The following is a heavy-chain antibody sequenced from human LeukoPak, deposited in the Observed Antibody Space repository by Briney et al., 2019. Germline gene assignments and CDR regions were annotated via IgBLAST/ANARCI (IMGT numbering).Heavy chain of an antibody. D-gene: IGHD1-14*01. CDR2: IYITGST. Sequence: SETLSLTCTVSGGSISSYYWTWIRQPPGKGLEWIGDIYITGSTNYNPYLKRRVTISVDTSKNQFSLRLSSVTAADTAVYYCARVRIRETSYDASDVWGLGTMVTVSS. CDR3: ARVRIRETSYDASDV. V-gene: IGHV4-59*13. CDR1: GGSISSYY. J-gene: IGHJ3*01.